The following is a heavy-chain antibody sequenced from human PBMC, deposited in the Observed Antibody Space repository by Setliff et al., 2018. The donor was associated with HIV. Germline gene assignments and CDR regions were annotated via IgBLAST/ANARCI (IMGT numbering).Heavy chain of an antibody. D-gene: IGHD2-8*02. Sequence: GGSLRLSCIASGFTFSSYWMTWVRQAPGKGPECVANIKEGGSEKYYLGSVRGRFTISRDNAKNLVYLQMSSLRAEDTAVYYCARLVVLVPGHMEYYDYWGQGSLVTVSS. CDR2: IKEGGSEK. J-gene: IGHJ4*02. CDR3: ARLVVLVPGHMEYYDY. CDR1: GFTFSSYW. V-gene: IGHV3-7*01.